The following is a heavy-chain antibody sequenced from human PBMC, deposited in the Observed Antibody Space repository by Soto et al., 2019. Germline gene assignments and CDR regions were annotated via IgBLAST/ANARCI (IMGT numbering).Heavy chain of an antibody. J-gene: IGHJ4*02. CDR3: SRVCSGGKCHLHS. CDR1: GFSFSASA. CDR2: VGTKGAT. Sequence: PGGSLRLSCATSGFSFSASAIHWVRQAPGKGLEWVGRVGTKGATEYSTSMKGRFIISRDDSKGTAYLQLNSLKHEDTARSFCSRVCSGGKCHLHSWGQGT. V-gene: IGHV3-73*01. D-gene: IGHD3-10*02.